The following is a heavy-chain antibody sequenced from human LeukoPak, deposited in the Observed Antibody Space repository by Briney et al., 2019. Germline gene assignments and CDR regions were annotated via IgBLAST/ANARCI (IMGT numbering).Heavy chain of an antibody. CDR3: AGPRGLASRDAFDI. V-gene: IGHV3-66*01. Sequence: GGSLRLSCAASGFTFSSYEMNWVRQAPGKGLEWVSVIYSGGSTYYADSVKGRFTISRDNSKNTLYLQMNSLRAEDTAVYYCAGPRGLASRDAFDIWGQGTTVTVSS. CDR1: GFTFSSYE. CDR2: IYSGGST. D-gene: IGHD5-12*01. J-gene: IGHJ3*02.